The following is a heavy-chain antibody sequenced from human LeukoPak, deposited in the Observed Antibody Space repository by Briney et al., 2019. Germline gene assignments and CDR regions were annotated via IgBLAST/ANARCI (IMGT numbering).Heavy chain of an antibody. J-gene: IGHJ4*02. Sequence: SETLSLTCTVSGGSISNYYWTWIRQPPGKGLEWIGFISYSGDTNYNPSLKSRVTISLDTSKNQFSLKLISVTAADTAVYYCARVYYDSSGYSDYFDYWGQGTLVTVSS. D-gene: IGHD3-22*01. CDR2: ISYSGDT. CDR3: ARVYYDSSGYSDYFDY. V-gene: IGHV4-59*01. CDR1: GGSISNYY.